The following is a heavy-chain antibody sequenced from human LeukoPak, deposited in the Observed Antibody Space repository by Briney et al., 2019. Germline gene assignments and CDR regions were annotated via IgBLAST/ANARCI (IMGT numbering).Heavy chain of an antibody. CDR3: ATAFGVVDFDY. CDR1: GYSFTGYY. Sequence: GASVKVSCKASGYSFTGYYMHWVRQAPGQGLEWMGWINPNSGGTNHAQKFQGRVTMTRDTSISTAYMELSSLTSDDTAVYYCATAFGVVDFDYWGQGTLVTVSS. D-gene: IGHD3-3*01. J-gene: IGHJ4*02. V-gene: IGHV1-2*02. CDR2: INPNSGGT.